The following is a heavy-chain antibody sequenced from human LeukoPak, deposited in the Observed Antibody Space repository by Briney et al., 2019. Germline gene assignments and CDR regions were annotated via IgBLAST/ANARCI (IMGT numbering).Heavy chain of an antibody. CDR3: AREDGGYSYYYYYYMDV. Sequence: KPSETLSLTCAVYGGSFSGYYWSWIRQPPGKGLEGIGEINHSGSTNYNPSLKSRVTISVDTSKNQFSLKLSSVTAADTAVYYCAREDGGYSYYYYYYMDVWGKGTTVTVSS. D-gene: IGHD3-22*01. CDR1: GGSFSGYY. V-gene: IGHV4-34*01. J-gene: IGHJ6*03. CDR2: INHSGST.